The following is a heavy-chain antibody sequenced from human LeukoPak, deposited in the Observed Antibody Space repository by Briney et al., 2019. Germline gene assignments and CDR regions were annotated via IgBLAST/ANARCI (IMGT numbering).Heavy chain of an antibody. Sequence: PGGSLRLSCAASGLTFSSYGMHWVRQAPGKGLEWVAVISYDGSNKYYADSVKGRFTISRDNSKNTLYLQMNSLRAEDTAVYYCAKDLGFSSWAIYYFDYWGQETLVTVSS. D-gene: IGHD6-13*01. CDR1: GLTFSSYG. CDR2: ISYDGSNK. J-gene: IGHJ4*02. V-gene: IGHV3-30*18. CDR3: AKDLGFSSWAIYYFDY.